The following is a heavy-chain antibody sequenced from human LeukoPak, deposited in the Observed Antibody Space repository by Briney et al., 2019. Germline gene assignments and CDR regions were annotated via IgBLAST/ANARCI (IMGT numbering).Heavy chain of an antibody. CDR2: IKNAGIDT. CDR1: GFIFSNYY. D-gene: IGHD3-10*01. Sequence: GGSLRLSCVGSGFIFSNYYMYWVRHAPGKGLVWVSRIKNAGIDTIYADSVKGRFTVSRDNAKNTVYLQMSSLRAEDTAVYYCARGGYGHNMDVWGEGTTVTVSS. J-gene: IGHJ6*03. V-gene: IGHV3-74*01. CDR3: ARGGYGHNMDV.